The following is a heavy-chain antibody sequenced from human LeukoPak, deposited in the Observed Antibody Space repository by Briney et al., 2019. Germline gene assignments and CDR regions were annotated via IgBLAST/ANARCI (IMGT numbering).Heavy chain of an antibody. J-gene: IGHJ5*02. CDR2: TSAYNDNA. CDR3: ARDKVERTTMVRGVGFDP. Sequence: ASVKVSCKASGYTFTSYGISWVRQAPGQGLEWMGWTSAYNDNANYAQKLQGRVTMTTDTSTSTAYMELRSLRSDDTAVYYCARDKVERTTMVRGVGFDPWGQGTLVTVSS. V-gene: IGHV1-18*01. D-gene: IGHD3-10*01. CDR1: GYTFTSYG.